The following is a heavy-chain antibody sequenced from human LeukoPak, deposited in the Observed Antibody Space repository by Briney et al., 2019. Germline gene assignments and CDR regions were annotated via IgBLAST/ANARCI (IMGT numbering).Heavy chain of an antibody. D-gene: IGHD5-18*01. CDR2: IKSKTDGGAT. J-gene: IGHJ4*02. CDR1: GFTFSNAW. V-gene: IGHV3-15*01. CDR3: TTDPAPWIQLWGNDY. Sequence: PGGSLRLSCAASGFTFSNAWMSWVRQAPGKGLEWVGRIKSKTDGGATDYAAPVKGRFTISRDDSKNTLYLQMNSLKTEDTAVYYCTTDPAPWIQLWGNDYWGQGTLVTVSS.